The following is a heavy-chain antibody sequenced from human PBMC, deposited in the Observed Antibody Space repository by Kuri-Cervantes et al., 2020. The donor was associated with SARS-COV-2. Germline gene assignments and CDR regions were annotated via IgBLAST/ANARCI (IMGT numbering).Heavy chain of an antibody. CDR1: GLTFSSSW. CDR3: ARGEPDY. CDR2: IKHDGSET. V-gene: IGHV3-7*01. J-gene: IGHJ4*02. D-gene: IGHD1-14*01. Sequence: GESLKISCEASGLTFSSSWMSWVRQAPGKGLEWVANIKHDGSETHYVDSVKGRFTTSRDNAKNLLYLQMNSLRAEDTAVYYCARGEPDYWGQGTLVTVSS.